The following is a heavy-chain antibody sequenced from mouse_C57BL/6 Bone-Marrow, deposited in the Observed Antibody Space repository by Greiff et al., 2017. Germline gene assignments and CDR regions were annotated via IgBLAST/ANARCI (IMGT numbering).Heavy chain of an antibody. V-gene: IGHV1-47*01. CDR2: FHPYNDDT. CDR1: GYTFTTYP. Sequence: QVQLQQSGAELVKPGASVKMSCKASGYTFTTYPIEWMKQNHGKSLEWIGNFHPYNDDTKYNEKFKGKATLTVDKPSSTAYMQLSSLTSEDSAVYYCARGRSQGYWGQGTLVTVSA. J-gene: IGHJ3*01. CDR3: ARGRSQGY.